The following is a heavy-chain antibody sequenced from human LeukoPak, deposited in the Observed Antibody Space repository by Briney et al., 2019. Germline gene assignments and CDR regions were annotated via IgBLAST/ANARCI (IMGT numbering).Heavy chain of an antibody. CDR2: ISGSGDNT. CDR1: GFTFITYD. Sequence: PGGSLRLSCAASGFTFITYDMTWVRQAPGRGLEWVSVISGSGDNTYYADSVKGRFTISRDNSKNTLYLQMNSLRAEDTAVYYCAKGSHSGSYGAYYFDYWGQGTLVTVSS. CDR3: AKGSHSGSYGAYYFDY. D-gene: IGHD1-26*01. J-gene: IGHJ4*02. V-gene: IGHV3-23*01.